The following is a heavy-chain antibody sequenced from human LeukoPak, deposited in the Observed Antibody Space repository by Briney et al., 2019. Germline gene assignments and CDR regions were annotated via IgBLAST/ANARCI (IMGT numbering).Heavy chain of an antibody. CDR2: INHSGST. CDR3: ASSPRGLRYFVFSGMDV. J-gene: IGHJ6*04. V-gene: IGHV4-34*01. Sequence: KPSETLSLTCAVYGGSFNGYYWSWIRQPPGKGLEWIGEINHSGSTNYNPSLKSRVTISVDTSKNQFSLKLSSVTAADTAVYYCASSPRGLRYFVFSGMDVWGKGTTVTVSS. CDR1: GGSFNGYY. D-gene: IGHD3-9*01.